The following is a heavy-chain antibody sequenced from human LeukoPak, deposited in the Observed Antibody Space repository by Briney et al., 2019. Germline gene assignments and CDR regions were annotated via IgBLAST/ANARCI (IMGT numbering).Heavy chain of an antibody. CDR3: ARVDYGDDLNFDY. Sequence: SETLSLTCVVSGGSLSTHHWSWIRQSPGRGLEWIGYISDSGSTNYNPSLKSRVTISVDTSKNRFSLMLSSVTAADTAVYYCARVDYGDDLNFDYWGQGTLVTVSS. J-gene: IGHJ4*02. V-gene: IGHV4-59*11. CDR2: ISDSGST. D-gene: IGHD4-17*01. CDR1: GGSLSTHH.